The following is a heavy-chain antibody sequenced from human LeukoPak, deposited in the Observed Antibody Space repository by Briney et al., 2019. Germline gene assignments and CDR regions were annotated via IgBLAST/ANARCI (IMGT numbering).Heavy chain of an antibody. CDR2: ISNDGGDK. D-gene: IGHD6-13*01. Sequence: GGSLRLSCAASGFTFSSYGMHWVRQAPGKGLEWVAVISNDGGDKYYADSVKGRFTFSRDNTKNMLYLQMNSLRAEDTAVYYCAKDYSSTWYYLDYWGQGTLVTVSS. V-gene: IGHV3-30*18. CDR3: AKDYSSTWYYLDY. J-gene: IGHJ4*02. CDR1: GFTFSSYG.